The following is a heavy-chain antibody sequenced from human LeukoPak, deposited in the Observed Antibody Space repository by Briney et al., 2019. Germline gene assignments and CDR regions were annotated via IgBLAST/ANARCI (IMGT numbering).Heavy chain of an antibody. CDR2: IYYSGST. CDR3: ARVGRYCSGGSCYYFDY. Sequence: PSETLFLTCTVSGGSISSYYWSWIRQPPGKGLEWIGYIYYSGSTNYNPSLKSRVTISVDTSKNQFSLKLSSVTAADTAVYYCARVGRYCSGGSCYYFDYWGQGTLVTVSS. V-gene: IGHV4-59*01. J-gene: IGHJ4*02. CDR1: GGSISSYY. D-gene: IGHD2-15*01.